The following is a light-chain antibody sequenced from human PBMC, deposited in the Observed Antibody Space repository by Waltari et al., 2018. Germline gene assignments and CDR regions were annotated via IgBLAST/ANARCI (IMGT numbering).Light chain of an antibody. CDR1: QSLLHSSGNTY. Sequence: DIVMTQTPLSLPITPGEPASISCRSSQSLLHSSGNTYLNWYLQTPGQSPQLLIYGGSNRASGVPDRFSGSGSGTDFTLKISKVEAEDVGVYYCVQAIAFPPTFGQGTKVEIK. V-gene: IGKV2-40*01. CDR3: VQAIAFPPT. J-gene: IGKJ1*01. CDR2: GGS.